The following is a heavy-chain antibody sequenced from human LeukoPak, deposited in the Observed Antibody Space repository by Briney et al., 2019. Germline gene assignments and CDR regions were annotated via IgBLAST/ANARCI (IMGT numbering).Heavy chain of an antibody. CDR3: AKTTTGYSSGRYPGWPVDY. V-gene: IGHV3-23*01. CDR1: GFTFSAYA. J-gene: IGHJ4*02. CDR2: ISGSGDRT. D-gene: IGHD6-19*01. Sequence: GGSLRLSCAASGFTFSAYAMAWVRQAPGKGPEWISGISGSGDRTYYRDSVKGRFTISRDNSKNTVYLQMNSLRAEDTAVYYCAKTTTGYSSGRYPGWPVDYWGQGTLVTVSS.